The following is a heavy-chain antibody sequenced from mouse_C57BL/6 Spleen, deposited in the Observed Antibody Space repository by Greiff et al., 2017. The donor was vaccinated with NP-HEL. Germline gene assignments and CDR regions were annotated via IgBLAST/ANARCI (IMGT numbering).Heavy chain of an antibody. CDR1: GYTFTSYW. D-gene: IGHD1-1*01. CDR3: ARSHYYGSSYLYFDY. Sequence: QVQLQQPGAELVMPGASVKLSCKASGYTFTSYWMHWVKQRPGQGLEWIGEIDPSDSYTNYNQKFKGKSTLTVDKSSSTAYMQLSSLTSEDSAVYYCARSHYYGSSYLYFDYWGQGTTLTVSS. J-gene: IGHJ2*01. CDR2: IDPSDSYT. V-gene: IGHV1-69*01.